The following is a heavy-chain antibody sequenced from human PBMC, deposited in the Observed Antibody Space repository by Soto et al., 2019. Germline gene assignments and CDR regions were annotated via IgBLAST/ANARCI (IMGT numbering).Heavy chain of an antibody. J-gene: IGHJ4*02. Sequence: SETLSLTCSVSGGSISISNYQWGWIRQPPGRELEWIASIYYTGNTYYNPSLKSRVTMSIDTSKNQFSLKLSSVTAADTAVYYCARGWDYYDSSGYYFWYWGQGTLVTVSS. CDR1: GGSISISNYQ. CDR2: IYYTGNT. V-gene: IGHV4-39*01. CDR3: ARGWDYYDSSGYYFWY. D-gene: IGHD3-22*01.